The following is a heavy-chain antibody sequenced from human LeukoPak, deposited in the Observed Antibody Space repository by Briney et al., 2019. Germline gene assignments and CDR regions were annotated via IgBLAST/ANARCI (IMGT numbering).Heavy chain of an antibody. J-gene: IGHJ4*02. CDR2: IYHSGIT. CDR1: GGSMRNYY. V-gene: IGHV4-59*01. CDR3: ARSRYYYDTSGYAY. Sequence: PSETLSLTCIVSGGSMRNYYWGWIRQPPGKGPEWIGYIYHSGITRFNPSLKSRASISLDTSKNQFSLKLTSVTAADTAVYYCARSRYYYDTSGYAYWGQGTHVTVS. D-gene: IGHD3-22*01.